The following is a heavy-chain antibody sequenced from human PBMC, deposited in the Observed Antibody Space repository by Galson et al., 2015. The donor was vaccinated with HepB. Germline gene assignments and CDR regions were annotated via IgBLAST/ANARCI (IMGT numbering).Heavy chain of an antibody. CDR2: IIPFLGTA. Sequence: SVKVSCKASGDTFNSYTIIWVRQAPGQGLEWMGRIIPFLGTANYAQKFQGRVTITADKSTNTAYMELSSLRSEDTAVYYCARGSSSSGYSPEFDYWGQGTLVTVSS. CDR3: ARGSSSSGYSPEFDY. CDR1: GDTFNSYT. J-gene: IGHJ4*02. D-gene: IGHD6-6*01. V-gene: IGHV1-69*08.